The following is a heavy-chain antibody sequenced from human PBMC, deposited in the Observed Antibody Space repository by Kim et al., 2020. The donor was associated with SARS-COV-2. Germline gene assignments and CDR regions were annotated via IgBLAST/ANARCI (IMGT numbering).Heavy chain of an antibody. CDR3: AREQNYDILTGYDLNWFDP. CDR2: TYYRSKWYN. J-gene: IGHJ5*02. Sequence: SQTLSLTCAISGDSVSSNSAAWNWIRQSPSRGLEWLGRTYYRSKWYNDYAVSVKSRITINPDTSKNQFSLQLNSVTPEDTAVYYCAREQNYDILTGYDLNWFDPWGQGTLVTVSS. CDR1: GDSVSSNSAA. V-gene: IGHV6-1*01. D-gene: IGHD3-9*01.